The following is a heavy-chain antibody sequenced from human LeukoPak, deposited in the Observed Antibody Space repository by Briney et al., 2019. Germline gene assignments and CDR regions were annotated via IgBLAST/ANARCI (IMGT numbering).Heavy chain of an antibody. CDR2: IYPGDSDT. CDR1: GYSFTSSW. D-gene: IGHD3-22*01. CDR3: ARLKDDSSDYYYDYYYYYGMDV. J-gene: IGHJ6*02. V-gene: IGHV5-51*01. Sequence: GESLKISCKGSGYSFTSSWIGWVRQMPGKGLGWMGIIYPGDSDTRYSPSFQGQVTISADKSISTAYLQWSSLKASDTAMYYCARLKDDSSDYYYDYYYYYGMDVWGQGTTVTVSS.